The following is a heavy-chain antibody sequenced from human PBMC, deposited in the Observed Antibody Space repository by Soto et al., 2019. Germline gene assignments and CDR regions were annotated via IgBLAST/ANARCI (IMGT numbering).Heavy chain of an antibody. V-gene: IGHV4-39*01. CDR1: GGSISSSSYY. CDR3: ARRRSSTSCYLYYYYYMDV. CDR2: IYYSGST. J-gene: IGHJ6*03. D-gene: IGHD2-2*01. Sequence: PSETLSLTCTVSGGSISSSSYYWGWIRQPPGKGLEWIGSIYYSGSTYYNPSLKSRVTISVDTSKNQFSLKLSSVTAADTAVYYCARRRSSTSCYLYYYYYMDVLGKWTTVTVSS.